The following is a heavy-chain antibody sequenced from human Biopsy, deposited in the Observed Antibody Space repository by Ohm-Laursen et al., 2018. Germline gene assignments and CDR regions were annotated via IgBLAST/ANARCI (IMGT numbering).Heavy chain of an antibody. Sequence: GSLRLSCTATGFSLRNYTINWVRQAPGKGLEWVSSISRSTSHILYAETLKGRFTSSRDNAKNSVYLQMNSLRAEDTGVYYCVRGRSHLLPDHDWFDPWGQGTLVTVSS. D-gene: IGHD1-14*01. V-gene: IGHV3-21*06. CDR2: ISRSTSHI. CDR3: VRGRSHLLPDHDWFDP. CDR1: GFSLRNYT. J-gene: IGHJ5*02.